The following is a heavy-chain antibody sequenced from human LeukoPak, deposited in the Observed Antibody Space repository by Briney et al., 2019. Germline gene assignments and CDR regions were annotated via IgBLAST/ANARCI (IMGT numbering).Heavy chain of an antibody. Sequence: VKVSCKASGGNVSSDGISRKRQAPGHGIEWMGRSMPIFGTANYAQKFQGRVTITTDESTSTAYMELTSLRSEDTAVYYCARRRVRGVRGYFDYWGQGTLVTVSS. D-gene: IGHD3-10*01. CDR2: SMPIFGTA. J-gene: IGHJ4*02. CDR1: GGNVSSDG. CDR3: ARRRVRGVRGYFDY. V-gene: IGHV1-69*13.